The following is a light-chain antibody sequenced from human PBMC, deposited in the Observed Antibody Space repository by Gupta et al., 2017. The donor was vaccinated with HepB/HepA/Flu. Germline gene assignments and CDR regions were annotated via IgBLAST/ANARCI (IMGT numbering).Light chain of an antibody. CDR3: QQYYSGPQT. V-gene: IGKV4-1*01. J-gene: IGKJ2*01. CDR1: RSVLYSSDNKNY. Sequence: DIVMTQSPDSLAVSLGERATINCKSSRSVLYSSDNKNYLAWYQQKPGQPPKLLIYWASTRESGVPDRFSGGGSGTEFTLTISSLQAEDVAVYYCQQYYSGPQTFGQGTKLEIK. CDR2: WAS.